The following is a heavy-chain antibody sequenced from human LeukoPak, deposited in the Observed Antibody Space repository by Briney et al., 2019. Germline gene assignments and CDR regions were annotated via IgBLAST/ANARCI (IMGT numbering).Heavy chain of an antibody. Sequence: GGSLRLSCAASGFTFSSYSMNWVRQAPGKGLEWVSYISSSSSTIYYADSVKGRFTISRDNAKNSLYLQMNSLRDEDTAVYYCAKDRVPDSRWDIDYWGQGTLVTVSS. V-gene: IGHV3-48*02. CDR2: ISSSSSTI. J-gene: IGHJ4*02. CDR3: AKDRVPDSRWDIDY. D-gene: IGHD1-14*01. CDR1: GFTFSSYS.